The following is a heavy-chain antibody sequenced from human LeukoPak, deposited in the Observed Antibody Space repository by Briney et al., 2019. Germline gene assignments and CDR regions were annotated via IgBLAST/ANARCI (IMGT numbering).Heavy chain of an antibody. CDR2: IYYSGST. CDR1: GGSISGSSYY. CDR3: ARDQKPGWYFDL. J-gene: IGHJ2*01. D-gene: IGHD1-14*01. V-gene: IGHV4-39*07. Sequence: PSETLSLTCIVSGGSISGSSYYWGWIRQPPGKGLEWIGSIYYSGSTYYNPSLKSRVTISVDTSKNQFSLKLSSVTAADTAVYYCARDQKPGWYFDLWGRGTLVTVSS.